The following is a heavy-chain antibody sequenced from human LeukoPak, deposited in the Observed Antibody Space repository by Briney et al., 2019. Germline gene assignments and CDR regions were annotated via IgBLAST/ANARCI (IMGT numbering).Heavy chain of an antibody. Sequence: APVKVSCKASGYTFTSYDINWVRQATGQGLEWMGWMNPNSGNTGYAQKFQGRVTITRNTSISTAYMELSSLRSEDTAVYYCARARSGVFTGAARPPSRYYMDVWGKGTTVTVSS. CDR2: MNPNSGNT. D-gene: IGHD6-6*01. V-gene: IGHV1-8*03. J-gene: IGHJ6*03. CDR3: ARARSGVFTGAARPPSRYYMDV. CDR1: GYTFTSYD.